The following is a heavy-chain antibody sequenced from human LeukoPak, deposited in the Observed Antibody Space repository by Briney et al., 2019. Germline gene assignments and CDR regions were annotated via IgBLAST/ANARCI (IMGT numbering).Heavy chain of an antibody. Sequence: PGGSLRLSCAASGFSFSTFAMTWYRQAPGKGLEWVSTTTDTGESTHYADAVEGRFTMSRDNSKNTLYLQLHSLRAEDTAFFYCAGGVSMSIGGGDCWGRGTLVTVSS. J-gene: IGHJ4*02. CDR1: GFSFSTFA. CDR2: TTDTGEST. V-gene: IGHV3-23*01. D-gene: IGHD3-16*01. CDR3: AGGVSMSIGGGDC.